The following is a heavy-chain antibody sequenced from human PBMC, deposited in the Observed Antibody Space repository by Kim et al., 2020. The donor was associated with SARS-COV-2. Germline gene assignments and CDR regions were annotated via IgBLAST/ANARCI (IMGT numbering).Heavy chain of an antibody. CDR1: GFTFTIYP. CDR3: AKGGLRTLGD. J-gene: IGHJ4*02. CDR2: ISESGSST. V-gene: IGHV3-23*01. D-gene: IGHD5-12*01. Sequence: GGSLRLSCAASGFTFTIYPMSWVRQAPGKGLELVSSISESGSSTYYADSVKDRFTISRDNSKNTLYLQMNSLRDEDTAVYYCAKGGLRTLGDWGQGTLVTVSS.